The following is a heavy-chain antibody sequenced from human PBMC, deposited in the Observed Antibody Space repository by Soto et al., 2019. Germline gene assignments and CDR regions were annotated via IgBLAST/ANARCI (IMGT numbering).Heavy chain of an antibody. Sequence: ESGGGLVKPGGSLRLSCAASGFTFSSYSMNWVRQAPGKGLEWVSSISSSSSYIYYADSVKGRFTISRDNAKNSLYLQMNSLRAEDTAVYYCAREQDYYYGMDVWGQGTTVTVSS. J-gene: IGHJ6*02. V-gene: IGHV3-21*01. CDR1: GFTFSSYS. CDR2: ISSSSSYI. CDR3: AREQDYYYGMDV.